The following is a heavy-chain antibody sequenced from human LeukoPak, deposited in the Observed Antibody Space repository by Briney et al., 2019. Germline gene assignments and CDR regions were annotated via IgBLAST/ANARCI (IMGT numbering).Heavy chain of an antibody. Sequence: PGGSLRLSCAASGFTFSSYWMSWVRQAPGKGLEWVSTISGSGGSTYYADSVKGRFTISRDNSKNTLYLQMNSLRAEDTAVYYCAKVGGITMIVVVIPSYFDYWGQGTLVTVSS. CDR1: GFTFSSYW. V-gene: IGHV3-23*01. D-gene: IGHD3-22*01. J-gene: IGHJ4*02. CDR3: AKVGGITMIVVVIPSYFDY. CDR2: ISGSGGST.